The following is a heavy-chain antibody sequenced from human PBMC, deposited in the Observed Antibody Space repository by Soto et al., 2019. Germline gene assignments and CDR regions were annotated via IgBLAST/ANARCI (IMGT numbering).Heavy chain of an antibody. CDR2: IYYSGST. CDR1: GGSISSGDYY. Sequence: PSETLSLTCTVSGGSISSGDYYWSWIRQPPGKGLEWIGYIYYSGSTYYNPSLKSRVTISVDTSKNQFSLKLSSVTAADTAVYYCAREWIQPGVTTVYYYYGMDVWGQGTTVPVSS. CDR3: AREWIQPGVTTVYYYYGMDV. D-gene: IGHD4-17*01. V-gene: IGHV4-30-4*01. J-gene: IGHJ6*02.